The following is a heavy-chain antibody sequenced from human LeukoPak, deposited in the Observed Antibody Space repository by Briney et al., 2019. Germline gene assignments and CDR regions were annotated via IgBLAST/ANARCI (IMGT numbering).Heavy chain of an antibody. J-gene: IGHJ4*02. CDR2: TYYRSKWYK. V-gene: IGHV6-1*01. Sequence: PSQTLSLPCAISGDSVSSNSAVWNWLRQSPSRGLEWLGRTYYRSKWYKDYAVSVKSRITINPDTSKNQFPLQLNSVTPEDTAVYYCARGSYSSSWYLDYWGQGILVTVSS. CDR3: ARGSYSSSWYLDY. D-gene: IGHD6-13*01. CDR1: GDSVSSNSAV.